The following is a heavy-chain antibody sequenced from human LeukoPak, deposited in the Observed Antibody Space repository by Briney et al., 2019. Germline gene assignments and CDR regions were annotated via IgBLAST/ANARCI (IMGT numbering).Heavy chain of an antibody. D-gene: IGHD6-13*01. V-gene: IGHV3-53*01. CDR2: IYSGGST. J-gene: IGHJ6*02. CDR3: AGRTRYSIKEFIAAAVYYYYGMDV. Sequence: GGSLRLSCAASGFTFSPYTMTWVRQAPGKGLEWVSVIYSGGSTYYADSVKGRFTISRDNSKNTLYLQMNSLRAEDTAVYYCAGRTRYSIKEFIAAAVYYYYGMDVWGQGTTVTVSS. CDR1: GFTFSPYT.